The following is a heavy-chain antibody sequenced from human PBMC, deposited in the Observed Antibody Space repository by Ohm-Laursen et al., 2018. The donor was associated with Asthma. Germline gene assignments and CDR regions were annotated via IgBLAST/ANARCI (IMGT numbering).Heavy chain of an antibody. V-gene: IGHV4-59*01. J-gene: IGHJ6*02. D-gene: IGHD3-3*01. CDR2: IYYSGST. CDR3: ARAVAYYDFWSGYYHHDYYYYGMDV. Sequence: SGTLSPTCTVSGGSISSYYWSWIRQPPGKGLEWIGYIYYSGSTNYNPSLKSRVTISVDTSKNQFSLKLSSVTAADTAVYYCARAVAYYDFWSGYYHHDYYYYGMDVWGQGTTVTVSS. CDR1: GGSISSYY.